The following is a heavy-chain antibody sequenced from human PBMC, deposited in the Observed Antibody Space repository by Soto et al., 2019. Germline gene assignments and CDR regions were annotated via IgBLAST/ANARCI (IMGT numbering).Heavy chain of an antibody. Sequence: ESLKISCKASGYTFARYWIGWVRQKPGQGLEWMGVVFPDDSDVRYNPSFRGQVTISADKSINTVYLQWIGLKASDTAMYYCVRRKSWYCSDSWGQGTPVTVSS. D-gene: IGHD6-13*01. CDR3: VRRKSWYCSDS. CDR2: VFPDDSDV. V-gene: IGHV5-51*01. CDR1: GYTFARYW. J-gene: IGHJ4*02.